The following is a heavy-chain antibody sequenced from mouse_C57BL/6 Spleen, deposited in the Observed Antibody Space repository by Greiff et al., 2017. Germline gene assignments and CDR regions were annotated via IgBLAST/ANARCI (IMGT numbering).Heavy chain of an antibody. J-gene: IGHJ1*03. CDR1: GFTFSDYY. V-gene: IGHV5-16*01. CDR2: INYDGSST. CDR3: ARDETIYGYDVYFDV. Sequence: EVKLMESEGGLVQPGSSMKLSCTASGFTFSDYYMAWVRQAPEKGLEWVANINYDGSSTYYLDSLKSRFIISRDNAKNILYLQMSSLKSEDTATYYCARDETIYGYDVYFDVWGTGTTVTVSS. D-gene: IGHD2-2*01.